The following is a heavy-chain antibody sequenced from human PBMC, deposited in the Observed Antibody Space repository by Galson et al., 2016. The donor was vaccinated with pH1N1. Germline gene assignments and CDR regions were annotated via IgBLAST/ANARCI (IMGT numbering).Heavy chain of an antibody. J-gene: IGHJ5*02. D-gene: IGHD2-8*01. Sequence: SLRLSCAASGFTLINAWMTWVRQAPGKGLEWVGRIASKSGGGTTEYAAPLKGRFTISRDDSKNTLYLQMNSLKTEDTAVYYCILLKQGFFDPWGQGTLVTVSS. V-gene: IGHV3-15*04. CDR1: GFTLINAW. CDR2: IASKSGGGTT. CDR3: ILLKQGFFDP.